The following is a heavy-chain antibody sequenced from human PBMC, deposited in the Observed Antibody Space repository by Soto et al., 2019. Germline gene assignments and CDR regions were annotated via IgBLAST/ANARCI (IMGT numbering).Heavy chain of an antibody. D-gene: IGHD4-17*01. CDR3: ARQRTTVVTHFDY. CDR1: GGSISSGGYS. CDR2: IYYSGST. J-gene: IGHJ4*02. Sequence: SETLSLTCAVFGGSISSGGYSWSWIRQPPGKGLEWIGSIYYSGSTYYNPSLKSRVTISVDTSKNQFSLKLSSVTAADTAVYYCARQRTTVVTHFDYWGQGTLVTVSS. V-gene: IGHV4-39*01.